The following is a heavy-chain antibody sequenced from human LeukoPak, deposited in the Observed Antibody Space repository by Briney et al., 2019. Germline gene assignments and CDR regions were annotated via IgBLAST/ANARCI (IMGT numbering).Heavy chain of an antibody. CDR3: ARFTQYYYDSSGS. Sequence: ASVKVSCKASGYTFTSYGISWVRQATGQGLEWMGWMNPNSGNTGYAQKFQGRVTMTRNTSISTAYMELSSLRSEDTAVYYCARFTQYYYDSSGSWGQGTLVTVSS. J-gene: IGHJ5*02. CDR1: GYTFTSYG. V-gene: IGHV1-8*02. D-gene: IGHD3-22*01. CDR2: MNPNSGNT.